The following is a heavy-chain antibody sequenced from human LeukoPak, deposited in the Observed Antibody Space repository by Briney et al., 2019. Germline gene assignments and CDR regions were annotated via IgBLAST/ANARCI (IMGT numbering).Heavy chain of an antibody. Sequence: SEPLSPTCTVSGGSISSSSYYWGWIRQPPGKGLEWIGSMYSSGSTYYNPSLKSRVTISVDTSKNQFSPKLNSVTAADTAVYYCARGGSYTMVKNYWGQGTLVTVSS. CDR1: GGSISSSSYY. J-gene: IGHJ4*02. D-gene: IGHD1-26*01. CDR2: MYSSGST. CDR3: ARGGSYTMVKNY. V-gene: IGHV4-39*07.